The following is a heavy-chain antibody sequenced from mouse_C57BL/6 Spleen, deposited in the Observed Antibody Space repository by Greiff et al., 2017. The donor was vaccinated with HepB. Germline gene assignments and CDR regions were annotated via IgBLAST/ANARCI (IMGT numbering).Heavy chain of an antibody. V-gene: IGHV5-17*01. CDR3: ARSYYYRSTWFAY. D-gene: IGHD1-1*01. Sequence: EVQRVESGGGLVKPGGSLKLSCAASGFTFSDYGMHWVRQAPEQGLEWVGYISSGSGTTYYADKVKGRFTISRDTAKNTLFLQMTSLRSEDTAVYYCARSYYYRSTWFAYWGQGTLVTVSA. CDR2: ISSGSGTT. J-gene: IGHJ3*01. CDR1: GFTFSDYG.